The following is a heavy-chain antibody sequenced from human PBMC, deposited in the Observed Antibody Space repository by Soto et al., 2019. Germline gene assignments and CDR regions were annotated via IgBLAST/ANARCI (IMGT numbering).Heavy chain of an antibody. Sequence: PGGSLRLSCAASGFTFSSYGMHWVRQAPGKGLEWVAVIWYDGSNKYYADSVKGRFTISRDSSKNTLYLQMNSLRAEDTAVYYCARDLMTAIVAVDAPIVDYWGQGTLVTVSS. CDR1: GFTFSSYG. CDR2: IWYDGSNK. V-gene: IGHV3-33*01. D-gene: IGHD3-22*01. CDR3: ARDLMTAIVAVDAPIVDY. J-gene: IGHJ4*02.